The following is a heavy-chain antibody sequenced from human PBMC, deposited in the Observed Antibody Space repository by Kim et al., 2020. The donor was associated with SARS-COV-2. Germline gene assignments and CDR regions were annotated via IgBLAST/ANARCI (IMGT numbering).Heavy chain of an antibody. V-gene: IGHV3-64*01. CDR3: ARVQYSSSSRYFDY. CDR2: ISSNGGST. Sequence: GGSLRLSCAASGFTFSSYAMHWVRQAPGKGLEYVSAISSNGGSTYYANSVKGRFTISRDNSKNTLYLQMGSLRAEDMAVYYCARVQYSSSSRYFDYWCQG. J-gene: IGHJ4*02. D-gene: IGHD6-6*01. CDR1: GFTFSSYA.